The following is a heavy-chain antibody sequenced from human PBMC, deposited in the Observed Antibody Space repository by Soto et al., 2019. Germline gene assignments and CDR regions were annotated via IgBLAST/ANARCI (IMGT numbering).Heavy chain of an antibody. V-gene: IGHV1-18*01. CDR2: ISAYNGNT. CDR1: GYTFTSYG. J-gene: IGHJ6*02. Sequence: ASVKVSCKASGYTFTSYGISWVRQAPGQGLEWMGWISAYNGNTNYAQKLQGRVTMTTDTSTSTAYMELRSLRSDDTAVYYCASGLRSHYYYYYGMDVWGQGTTVTVSS. D-gene: IGHD4-17*01. CDR3: ASGLRSHYYYYYGMDV.